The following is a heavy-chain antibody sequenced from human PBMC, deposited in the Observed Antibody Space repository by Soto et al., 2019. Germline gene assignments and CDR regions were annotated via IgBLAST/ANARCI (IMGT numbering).Heavy chain of an antibody. CDR3: ARDRGSGYGRYGMDV. CDR1: GFTVRTNF. V-gene: IGHV3-66*01. CDR2: IYSGGST. J-gene: IGHJ6*02. D-gene: IGHD5-12*01. Sequence: HPGGSLRLSCVASGFTVRTNFMSWVRQAPGKGLQWVSVIYSGGSTYYADSVKGRFTISRDNSKNTLYLQMVSLRAEDTAMYYCARDRGSGYGRYGMDVWGQGTTVTVSS.